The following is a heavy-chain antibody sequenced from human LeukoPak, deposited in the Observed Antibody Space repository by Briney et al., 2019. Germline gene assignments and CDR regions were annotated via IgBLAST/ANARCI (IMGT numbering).Heavy chain of an antibody. V-gene: IGHV4-39*01. CDR2: IYYSGST. CDR1: GGSISSSSYY. Sequence: SETLSLTCTVSGGSISSSSYYWRWLRQPPGTGLEWVGSIYYSGSTYYNPSRKSRVTISVDTSKNQFSLRLSSVTAADTAVYYCASPPHYGDYVVRDYWGQGTLVTVSS. CDR3: ASPPHYGDYVVRDY. D-gene: IGHD4-17*01. J-gene: IGHJ4*02.